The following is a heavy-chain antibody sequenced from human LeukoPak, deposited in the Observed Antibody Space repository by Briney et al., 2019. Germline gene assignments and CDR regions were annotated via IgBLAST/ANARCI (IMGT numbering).Heavy chain of an antibody. D-gene: IGHD3-10*01. CDR2: IRYDGSNK. CDR1: GFTFSSYG. Sequence: PGGSLRLSCAASGFTFSSYGMHWVRQAPGKGLEWVAFIRYDGSNKYYADSVKGRFTISRDNSKNTLYLQMNSLRAEDTAVYYCARVWFGEFRTFDYWGQGTLVTVSS. V-gene: IGHV3-30*02. J-gene: IGHJ4*02. CDR3: ARVWFGEFRTFDY.